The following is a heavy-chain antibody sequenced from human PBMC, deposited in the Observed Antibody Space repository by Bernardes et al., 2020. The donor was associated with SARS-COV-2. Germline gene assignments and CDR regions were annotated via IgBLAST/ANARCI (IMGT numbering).Heavy chain of an antibody. CDR1: GFTFSSYD. CDR2: IGTAGDT. V-gene: IGHV3-13*01. J-gene: IGHJ6*02. D-gene: IGHD2-15*01. Sequence: VGSLRLSCAASGFTFSSYDMHWVRQATGKGLEWVSAIGTAGDTYYPGSVKGRFTISRENAKNSLYLQMNSLRAGDTAVYYCARADYGGSFYYYYGMDVWGQGTTVTVAS. CDR3: ARADYGGSFYYYYGMDV.